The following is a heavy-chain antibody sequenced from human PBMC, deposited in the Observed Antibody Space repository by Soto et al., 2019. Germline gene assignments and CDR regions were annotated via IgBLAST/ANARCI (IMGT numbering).Heavy chain of an antibody. D-gene: IGHD1-1*01. V-gene: IGHV3-23*01. CDR2: ISGSGGST. Sequence: GGSLRLSCAASGFTFNTYAMSWVRQAPGKGLEWVSAISGSGGSTYYADSVKGRFTISRDNSKNTLYLQMNSLRAEDTAVYYYATKRKSGATSLQYFDYWGQGTLVTVSS. J-gene: IGHJ4*02. CDR3: ATKRKSGATSLQYFDY. CDR1: GFTFNTYA.